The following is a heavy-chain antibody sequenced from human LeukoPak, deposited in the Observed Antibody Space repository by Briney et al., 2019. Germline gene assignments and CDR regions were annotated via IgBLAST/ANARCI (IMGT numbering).Heavy chain of an antibody. CDR1: GYSISSGYQ. D-gene: IGHD1-1*01. CDR3: ARENWIFDY. V-gene: IGHV4-38-2*02. CDR2: VYRSGTT. Sequence: SETLSLTCVVSGYSISSGYQWGWIRQPPGKGLEWIGVVYRSGTTYYDPSLKSRVTISVDTSKNQISLKVRSVTATDTAIYYCARENWIFDYWGQGILVTVSS. J-gene: IGHJ4*02.